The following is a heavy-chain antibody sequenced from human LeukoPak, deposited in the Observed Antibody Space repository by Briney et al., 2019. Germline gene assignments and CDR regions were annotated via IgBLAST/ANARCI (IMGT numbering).Heavy chain of an antibody. Sequence: GGSLRLSYAPSGFTFSSYAMSWARQAPGKGLEWVSAISGSGGSTYYADSVKGRFTISRDNSKNTLYLQMNSLRAEDTAVYYCAKDGYYDSSGYYYAYWGQGTLVTVSS. CDR2: ISGSGGST. D-gene: IGHD3-22*01. V-gene: IGHV3-23*01. CDR3: AKDGYYDSSGYYYAY. J-gene: IGHJ4*02. CDR1: GFTFSSYA.